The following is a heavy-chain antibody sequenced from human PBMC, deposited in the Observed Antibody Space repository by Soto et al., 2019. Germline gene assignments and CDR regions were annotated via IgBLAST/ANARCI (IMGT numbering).Heavy chain of an antibody. CDR3: AYSYDVLTGESDY. V-gene: IGHV1-18*04. CDR2: ISAYNGKI. CDR1: GSTLTNYS. Sequence: QVQLVQSEPEVKKPGASVQVSCKTSGSTLTNYSFNWVRQAPGQVLEWVGWISAYNGKINFAQKFQDRLTMTTDMSTSTAYMEMRRLTYDDAAVYYCAYSYDVLTGESDYWGQGTLVTVSS. J-gene: IGHJ4*02. D-gene: IGHD3-9*01.